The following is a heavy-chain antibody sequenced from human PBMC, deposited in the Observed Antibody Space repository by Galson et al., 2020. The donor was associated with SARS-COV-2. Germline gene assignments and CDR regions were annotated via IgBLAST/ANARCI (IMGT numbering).Heavy chain of an antibody. CDR2: IYWDNDK. Sequence: SGPTLVQPTQPLTLTRTFSGLPLRTFGAAVGWVRQPPGKALEWLALIYWDNDKRYNPFMKSRLTINKDTSKNQVVLTMTNMDPVDTATYYCAQRVRLLVSGTDWCDSWGQGTLVIVSS. V-gene: IGHV2-5*02. J-gene: IGHJ5*01. CDR1: GLPLRTFGAA. CDR3: AQRVRLLVSGTDWCDS. D-gene: IGHD6-19*01.